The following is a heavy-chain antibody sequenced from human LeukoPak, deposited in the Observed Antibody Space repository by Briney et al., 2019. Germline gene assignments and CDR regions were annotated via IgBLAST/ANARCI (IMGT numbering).Heavy chain of an antibody. CDR3: ARDFLEDYDFDY. CDR2: IRYDGSNS. V-gene: IGHV3-30*02. CDR1: GFTFSSYG. Sequence: GGSLRLSCAASGFTFSSYGMHWVRQAPGKGLEWVTFIRYDGSNSYYADSVKGRFTISRDNAKNSLYLQMNSLRAEDTAVYYCARDFLEDYDFDYWGQGTLVTVSS. D-gene: IGHD4-17*01. J-gene: IGHJ4*02.